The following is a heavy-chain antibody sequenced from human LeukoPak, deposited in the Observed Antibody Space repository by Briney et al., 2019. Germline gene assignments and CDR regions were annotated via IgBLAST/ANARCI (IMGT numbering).Heavy chain of an antibody. D-gene: IGHD6-19*01. CDR1: GFTFSSYS. J-gene: IGHJ4*02. V-gene: IGHV3-48*01. CDR2: ISSSSSTI. CDR3: ARGDWIAVAGLSDY. Sequence: GGSLRLSCAASGFTFSSYSMNWVRQAPGKGLEWISYISSSSSTIYYADSVKGRFTISRDNAKNSLYLQMNSLRAEDTAVYYCARGDWIAVAGLSDYWGQGTLVTVSS.